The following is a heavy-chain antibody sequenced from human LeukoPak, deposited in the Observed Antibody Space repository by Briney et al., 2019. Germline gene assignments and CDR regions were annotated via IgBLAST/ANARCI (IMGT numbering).Heavy chain of an antibody. Sequence: PSETLSLTCTVSGGSISSYYWSWIRQPPGKGLEWIGYIYYSGSTNYSPSLRGRVTISVDTSKNQFSLKVSSVTAADTAVYYCARVSRDSSGWFPNFDYWGQGTLVTVSS. CDR1: GGSISSYY. CDR2: IYYSGST. J-gene: IGHJ4*02. V-gene: IGHV4-59*01. CDR3: ARVSRDSSGWFPNFDY. D-gene: IGHD6-19*01.